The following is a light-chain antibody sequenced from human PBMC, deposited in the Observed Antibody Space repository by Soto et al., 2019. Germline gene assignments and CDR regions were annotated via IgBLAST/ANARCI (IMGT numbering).Light chain of an antibody. J-gene: IGKJ4*01. CDR1: QSVGSY. V-gene: IGKV3-11*01. CDR2: DAS. Sequence: EIVLTQSPATLSLSPGERATLSCRASQSVGSYLAWYQQKPGQAPRLLIYDASNRATGIPARFSGSGSATDFTLTISSLEPEDFAVYYCQQRYSWPLTFGGGTKVEIK. CDR3: QQRYSWPLT.